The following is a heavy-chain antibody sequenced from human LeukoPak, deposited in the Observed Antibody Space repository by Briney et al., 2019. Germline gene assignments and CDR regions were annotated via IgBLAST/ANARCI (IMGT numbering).Heavy chain of an antibody. J-gene: IGHJ3*02. V-gene: IGHV4-4*07. CDR1: GGSISSYY. D-gene: IGHD3-3*01. CDR3: PRDPPPRYDFWSGYYRDAFDI. CDR2: IYTSGST. Sequence: PSETLSLTCTVSGGSISSYYWSWIRQPAGKGLEWIGRIYTSGSTNYNPSLKSRVTMSVDTSKNQFSLKLSSVTAADTAVYYCPRDPPPRYDFWSGYYRDAFDIWGQGTMVTVSS.